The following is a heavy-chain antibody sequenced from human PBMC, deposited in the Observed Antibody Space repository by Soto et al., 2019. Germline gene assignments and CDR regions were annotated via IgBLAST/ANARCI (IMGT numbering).Heavy chain of an antibody. CDR2: IYYTGRT. Sequence: SETLSLTCTVSGGSISTYYWSWIRQPPGKGLEWIGYIYYTGRTNNNPSLKSRVTISVDTSKNHFSLKLSSVTAADTAVYYCARGVQSSSFALDIWGQGTMVTVS. V-gene: IGHV4-59*08. CDR3: ARGVQSSSFALDI. CDR1: GGSISTYY. D-gene: IGHD6-6*01. J-gene: IGHJ3*02.